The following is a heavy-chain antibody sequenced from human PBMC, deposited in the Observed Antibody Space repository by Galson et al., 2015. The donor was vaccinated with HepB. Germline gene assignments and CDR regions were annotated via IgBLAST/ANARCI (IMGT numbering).Heavy chain of an antibody. Sequence: SLRLSCAASGFIFITYAMTWVRQAPGKGLEWVSVISGSGGSTYHSDSVKGRFTISRDNSKNTLYLQVDSLRAADTAVYFCAKESSGYYYFDSWGQGTLVTVSS. J-gene: IGHJ4*02. CDR2: ISGSGGST. CDR3: AKESSGYYYFDS. D-gene: IGHD6-19*01. CDR1: GFIFITYA. V-gene: IGHV3-23*01.